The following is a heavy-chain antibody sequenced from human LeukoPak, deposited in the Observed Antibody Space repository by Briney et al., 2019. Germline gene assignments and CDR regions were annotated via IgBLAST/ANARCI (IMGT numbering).Heavy chain of an antibody. CDR2: IYHSGST. Sequence: SETLSLTCTVSGGSISSSSYYWGWIRQPPGKGLEWIGSIYHSGSTYYNPSLKSRVTISVDTSKNQFSLKLSSVTAADTAVYYCARDLGPAAAGPNWGQGTLVTVSS. J-gene: IGHJ4*02. V-gene: IGHV4-39*07. CDR1: GGSISSSSYY. CDR3: ARDLGPAAAGPN. D-gene: IGHD6-13*01.